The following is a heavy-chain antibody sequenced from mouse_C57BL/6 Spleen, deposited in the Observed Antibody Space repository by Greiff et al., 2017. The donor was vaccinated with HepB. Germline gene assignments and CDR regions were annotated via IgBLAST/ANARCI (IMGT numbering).Heavy chain of an antibody. Sequence: EVMLVESGAELVKPGASVKLSCTASGFNIKDYYMHWVKQRTEQGLEWIGRIDPEDGETKYAPKFQGKATITADTSSNTAYLQLSSLTSEDTAVYYGALANWDGWYFDVWGTGTTVTVSA. CDR2: IDPEDGET. CDR3: ALANWDGWYFDV. CDR1: GFNIKDYY. D-gene: IGHD4-1*01. V-gene: IGHV14-2*01. J-gene: IGHJ1*03.